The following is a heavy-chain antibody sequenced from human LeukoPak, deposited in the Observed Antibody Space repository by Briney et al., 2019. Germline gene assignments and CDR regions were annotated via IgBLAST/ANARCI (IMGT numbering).Heavy chain of an antibody. Sequence: GGTLRLSCAPSRFSPTKRSMHWGPQAPGKERELVAVMSTAGTGQISADSLRGRFTISRDIPNNTLFLQISSLTSEDTAVYYSAREGGRRGRAGYFDYWGQGTLGTVS. J-gene: IGHJ4*02. V-gene: IGHV3-30*04. D-gene: IGHD2-15*01. CDR3: AREGGRRGRAGYFDY. CDR1: RFSPTKRS. CDR2: MSTAGTGQ.